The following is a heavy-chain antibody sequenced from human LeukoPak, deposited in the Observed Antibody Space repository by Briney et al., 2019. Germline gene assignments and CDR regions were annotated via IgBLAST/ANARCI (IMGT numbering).Heavy chain of an antibody. CDR1: GGTFSSYA. J-gene: IGHJ6*02. V-gene: IGHV7-4-1*02. Sequence: ASVKVSCKASGGTFSSYAISWVRQAPGQGLEWMGWINTNTGNPTYAQGFTGRFVFSLDTSVSTAYLQISSLKAEDTAVYYCASSAPYYYYGMDVWGQGTTVTVSS. CDR2: INTNTGNP. CDR3: ASSAPYYYYGMDV.